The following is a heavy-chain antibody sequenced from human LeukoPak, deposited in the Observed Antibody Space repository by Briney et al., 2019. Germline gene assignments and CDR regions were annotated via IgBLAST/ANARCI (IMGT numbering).Heavy chain of an antibody. J-gene: IGHJ6*03. D-gene: IGHD2-2*01. CDR2: IYTSGST. Sequence: PSETLSLTCTVSGGSISSYYWSWIRQPAGKGLEWIGRIYTSGSTNYNPSLKSRVTISVDKSKNQFSLKVSSVTAADTAVYYCASGSSDYYYYYYMDVWGKGTTVTVSS. CDR1: GGSISSYY. CDR3: ASGSSDYYYYYYMDV. V-gene: IGHV4-4*07.